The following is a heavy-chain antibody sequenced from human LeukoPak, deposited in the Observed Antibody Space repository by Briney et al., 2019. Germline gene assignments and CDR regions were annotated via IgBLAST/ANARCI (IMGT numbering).Heavy chain of an antibody. D-gene: IGHD1-14*01. CDR3: AKAKTQAMLLPGNY. Sequence: GGSLRLSCGASGFTFSSYAMHWVRQAPGKGLEWVAGTSYNGNNKFYADSVKGRFTISRDNSKNTLYLQMDSLRAEDTAVYYCAKAKTQAMLLPGNYWGQGTLVTVSS. CDR2: TSYNGNNK. CDR1: GFTFSSYA. V-gene: IGHV3-30*04. J-gene: IGHJ4*02.